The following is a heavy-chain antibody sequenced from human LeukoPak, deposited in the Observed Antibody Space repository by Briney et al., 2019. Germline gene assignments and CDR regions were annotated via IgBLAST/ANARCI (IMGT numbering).Heavy chain of an antibody. CDR1: GYTFTGYY. Sequence: ASVKVSCKASGYTFTGYYMHWVRQAPGQGLEWMGWINPNSGGTNYAQKFQGRVTMTRDTSISTAYMELNTLRSDDTAVYYCARVRRRDVTVYAYWGQGTLVTVSS. CDR3: ARVRRRDVTVYAY. V-gene: IGHV1-2*02. J-gene: IGHJ4*02. CDR2: INPNSGGT. D-gene: IGHD5-24*01.